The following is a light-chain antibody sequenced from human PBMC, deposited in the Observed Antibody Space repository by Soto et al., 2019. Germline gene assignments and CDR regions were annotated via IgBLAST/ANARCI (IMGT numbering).Light chain of an antibody. CDR1: QSVGSN. V-gene: IGKV3-15*01. Sequence: EIVMTQSPATLSVSPGERATLSCRASQSVGSNLAWYQQKPGQAPRLLMYDASTRATGIPARFSGSGSGTEFTLTITSLQSEDFVVYYCQQYYNQWTFGQGTKVYIK. CDR2: DAS. CDR3: QQYYNQWT. J-gene: IGKJ1*01.